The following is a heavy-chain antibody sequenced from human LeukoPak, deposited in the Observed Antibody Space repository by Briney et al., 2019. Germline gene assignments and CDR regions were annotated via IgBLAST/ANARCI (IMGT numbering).Heavy chain of an antibody. J-gene: IGHJ4*02. D-gene: IGHD2-15*01. V-gene: IGHV3-49*04. CDR2: IRSKAYGGTT. Sequence: GGSLRLSCVASAFSFGSYWMTWVRQAPGKGLEWVGFIRSKAYGGTTEYAASVKGRFTISRDDSKSIAYLQMNSLETEDTAVYYCTRAVDYFDYWGQGTLVTVSS. CDR3: TRAVDYFDY. CDR1: AFSFGSYW.